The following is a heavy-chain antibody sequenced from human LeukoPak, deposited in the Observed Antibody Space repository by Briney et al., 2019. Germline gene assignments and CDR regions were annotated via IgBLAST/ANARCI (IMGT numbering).Heavy chain of an antibody. CDR1: EYTFTGYY. J-gene: IGHJ5*02. Sequence: ASVKVSCKASEYTFTGYYMHWVRQAPGQGLEWMGWINPNSGGTNYAQKFQGRVTMTRDTSISTAYMELSRLRSDDTAVYYCAIYYDSSGYYLDPWGQGTLVTVSS. V-gene: IGHV1-2*02. CDR2: INPNSGGT. D-gene: IGHD3-22*01. CDR3: AIYYDSSGYYLDP.